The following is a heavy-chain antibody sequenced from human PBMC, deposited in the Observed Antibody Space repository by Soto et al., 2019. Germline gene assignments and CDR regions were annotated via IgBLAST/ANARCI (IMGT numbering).Heavy chain of an antibody. CDR2: ISAYNGNT. CDR3: ARVRRYCSSTSCPPPGWFDP. J-gene: IGHJ5*02. V-gene: IGHV1-18*01. CDR1: GYTFTIYG. Sequence: ASVKVSCTASGYTFTIYGISWVRQAPGQGLEWMGWISAYNGNTNYAQKLQGRVTMATDTSTSTAYMELRSLRSDDTAVYYCARVRRYCSSTSCPPPGWFDPWGQGTLVTVSS. D-gene: IGHD2-2*01.